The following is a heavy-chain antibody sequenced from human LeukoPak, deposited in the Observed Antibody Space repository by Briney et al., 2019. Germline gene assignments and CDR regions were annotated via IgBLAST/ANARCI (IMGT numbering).Heavy chain of an antibody. D-gene: IGHD1-26*01. CDR3: ARGGSYYRPRDAFDI. V-gene: IGHV3-21*01. Sequence: PGGSLRLSCAASGFTFSSYSMNGVRQAPGKGLEWVSSISSSSTYIYYADSVKGRFTISRDNAKNSLYLQMNSLRAEDTAVYYCARGGSYYRPRDAFDIWGQGTMVTVSS. CDR1: GFTFSSYS. CDR2: ISSSSTYI. J-gene: IGHJ3*02.